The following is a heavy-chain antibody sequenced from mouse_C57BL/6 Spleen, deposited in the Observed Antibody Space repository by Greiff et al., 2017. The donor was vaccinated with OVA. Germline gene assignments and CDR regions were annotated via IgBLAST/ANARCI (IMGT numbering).Heavy chain of an antibody. CDR1: GYTFTSYW. CDR3: ARGDSHYGSSLWYFDV. D-gene: IGHD1-1*01. V-gene: IGHV1-55*01. CDR2: IYPGSGST. Sequence: QVHVKQPGAELVKPGASVKMSCKASGYTFTSYWITWVKQRPGQGLEWIGDIYPGSGSTNYNEKFKSKATLTVDTSSSTAYMQLSSLTSEDSAVYYGARGDSHYGSSLWYFDVWGTGTTVTVSS. J-gene: IGHJ1*03.